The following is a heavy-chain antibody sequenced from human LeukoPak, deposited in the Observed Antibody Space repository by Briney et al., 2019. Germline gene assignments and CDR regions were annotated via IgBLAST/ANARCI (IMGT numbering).Heavy chain of an antibody. D-gene: IGHD6-6*01. V-gene: IGHV3-23*01. CDR2: ISGSGSST. CDR1: GFTFSSYA. Sequence: GGSLRLSCAASGFTFSSYAMSWVRQAPGKGLEWVSAISGSGSSTYYADSVKGRFTISRDNSKNTLYLQMNSLRAEDTAVYYCAKGYSSSFWFDPWGQGTLVTVSS. J-gene: IGHJ5*02. CDR3: AKGYSSSFWFDP.